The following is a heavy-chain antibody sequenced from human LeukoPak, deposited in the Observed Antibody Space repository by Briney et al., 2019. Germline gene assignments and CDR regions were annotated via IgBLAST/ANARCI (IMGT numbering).Heavy chain of an antibody. CDR1: GFTFSSYS. CDR2: ISSTGSTI. CDR3: AKDLTTVSRAFDY. V-gene: IGHV3-48*01. J-gene: IGHJ4*02. Sequence: PGGSLRLSCAASGFTFSSYSMNWVRQAPGRGLEWVSYISSTGSTIHYGDSVKGRFTISRDNSKNTLYLQMNSLRAEDTAVYYCAKDLTTVSRAFDYWGQGTLVTVSS. D-gene: IGHD4-17*01.